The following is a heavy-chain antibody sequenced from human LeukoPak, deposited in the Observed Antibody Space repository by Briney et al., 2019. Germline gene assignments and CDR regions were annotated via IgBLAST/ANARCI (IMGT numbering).Heavy chain of an antibody. J-gene: IGHJ4*02. V-gene: IGHV3-23*01. CDR2: ISGSGGST. D-gene: IGHD5-12*01. CDR3: AKDRWLRFADYDY. CDR1: GFTFSSYA. Sequence: PGGSLRLSCAASGFTFSSYAMGWVRQAPGKGLEWVSAISGSGGSTYYADSVRGRFTISRDNSKNTLYLQMNSLRAEDTAVYYCAKDRWLRFADYDYWGQGTLVTVSS.